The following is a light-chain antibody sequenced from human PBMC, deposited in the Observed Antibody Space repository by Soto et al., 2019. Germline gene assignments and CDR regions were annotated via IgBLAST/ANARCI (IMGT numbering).Light chain of an antibody. Sequence: QSALTQPPSASGSRGQSVTISCTGTSVDINYVSWFQQHPGKAPKLIICEVTKRPSGVPARFSGSKSGNTASLTVSGLQDDDEADYYCSSYAGRDIGVFGVGTTLTVL. CDR3: SSYAGRDIGV. CDR2: EVT. J-gene: IGLJ3*02. V-gene: IGLV2-8*01. CDR1: SVDINY.